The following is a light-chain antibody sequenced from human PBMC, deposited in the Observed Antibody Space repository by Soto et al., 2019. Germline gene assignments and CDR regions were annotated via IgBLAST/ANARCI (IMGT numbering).Light chain of an antibody. CDR3: QQYSNSPLT. CDR2: VAS. Sequence: EGVLTQSPGSLSLSPGERATLSCRASETVSNNYLAWYQQKPGQAPRLLIFVASSRATGIPDRFRGSGSGTDFTLTITRLEPEDYAVYYCQQYSNSPLTFGGGTKVEIK. V-gene: IGKV3-20*01. J-gene: IGKJ4*01. CDR1: ETVSNNY.